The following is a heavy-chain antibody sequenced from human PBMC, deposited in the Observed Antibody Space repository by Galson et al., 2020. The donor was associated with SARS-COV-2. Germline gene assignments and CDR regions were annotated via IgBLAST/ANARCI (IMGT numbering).Heavy chain of an antibody. J-gene: IGHJ5*02. Sequence: SETLSLTCAVSGDSISSNYWWNWVRQPPGKGLEWIGKIYHRGNSIHNPSRESRVTISIDKSRNQFSLKLNSVTAAGTAVYYCARSDTLQRYRPIDRWGQGTLGTVSS. CDR1: GDSISSNYW. D-gene: IGHD3-16*02. CDR3: ARSDTLQRYRPIDR. CDR2: IYHRGNS. V-gene: IGHV4-4*02.